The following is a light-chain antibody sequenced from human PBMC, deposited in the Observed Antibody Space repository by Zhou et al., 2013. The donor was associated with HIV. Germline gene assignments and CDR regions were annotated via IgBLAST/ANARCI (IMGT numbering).Light chain of an antibody. CDR2: GAS. Sequence: EVLMTQSPVTLSVSPGARATLSCKTSQSVSDNLAWYQQKPGQAPRLLIYGASTRATDIPGRFSGSGSGTQFTLTISSLQPEDFGNYFCQQYVGWPLAFGGGTKVAVK. V-gene: IGKV3-15*01. J-gene: IGKJ4*01. CDR3: QQYVGWPLA. CDR1: QSVSDN.